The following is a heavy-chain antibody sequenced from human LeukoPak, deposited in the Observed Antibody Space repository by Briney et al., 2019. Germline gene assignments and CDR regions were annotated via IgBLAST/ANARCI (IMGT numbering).Heavy chain of an antibody. V-gene: IGHV1-69*13. J-gene: IGHJ3*02. D-gene: IGHD5-12*01. Sequence: SVKVSCKASGGTFSSYAISWVRQAPGQGLEWMGGIIPIFGTANYAQKFQGRVTITADESTSTAYMELSSLRSEDTAVYYCARVAGERWLREDAFDIWGQGTMVTVPS. CDR3: ARVAGERWLREDAFDI. CDR1: GGTFSSYA. CDR2: IIPIFGTA.